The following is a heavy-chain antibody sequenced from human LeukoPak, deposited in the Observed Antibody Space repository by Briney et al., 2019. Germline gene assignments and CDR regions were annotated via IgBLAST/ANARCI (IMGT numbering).Heavy chain of an antibody. V-gene: IGHV1-2*02. CDR1: GYTFTGYY. D-gene: IGHD1-26*01. CDR3: ASAYSGSYFPFDY. CDR2: INPNSGGT. Sequence: ASVKVSCKASGYTFTGYYMHWVRQAPGQGLEWMGWINPNSGGTNYAQKFQGRVTMTRDTSISTAYMELSRLRSDDTAVYYCASAYSGSYFPFDYWGQGTLVTVSS. J-gene: IGHJ4*02.